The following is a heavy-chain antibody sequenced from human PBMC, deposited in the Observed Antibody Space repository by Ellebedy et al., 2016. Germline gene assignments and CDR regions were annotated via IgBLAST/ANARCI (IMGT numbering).Heavy chain of an antibody. Sequence: GESLKISXAASGFTFSSYWMSWVRQAPGKGLEWVANIKQDGSEKYYVDSVKGRFTISRDNAKNSLYLQMNSLRAEDTAVYYCAREVVAYYYGSGSYPSFTPWGQGTLVTVSS. J-gene: IGHJ5*02. CDR3: AREVVAYYYGSGSYPSFTP. D-gene: IGHD3-10*01. V-gene: IGHV3-7*01. CDR1: GFTFSSYW. CDR2: IKQDGSEK.